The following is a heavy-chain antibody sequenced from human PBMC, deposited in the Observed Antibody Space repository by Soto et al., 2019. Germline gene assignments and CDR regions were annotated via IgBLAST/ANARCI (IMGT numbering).Heavy chain of an antibody. V-gene: IGHV3-33*01. Sequence: QVQLVESGGGVVQPGRSLRLSCAASGFTFSSYGMHWVRQAPGKGLEWVEVIWYDGSNKYYADSVKGRFTISRDNSKNALYQQMTSLRAEDTAVYSSARAYSADDGMDVWGQGTTVTVSS. CDR1: GFTFSSYG. J-gene: IGHJ6*02. D-gene: IGHD1-26*01. CDR2: IWYDGSNK. CDR3: ARAYSADDGMDV.